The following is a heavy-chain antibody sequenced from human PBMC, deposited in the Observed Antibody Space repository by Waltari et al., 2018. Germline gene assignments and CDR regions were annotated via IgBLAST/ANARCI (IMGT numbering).Heavy chain of an antibody. Sequence: QVQLVESGGDVVHPGRSLRLSCEVSGFIFSNYAMHWVRQAPGKGLEWVSVISFDGHNKFYADSVKGRFTISRDNSKNTLYLQMNSLKADDSGVYYCARDPTYQSFGSYYDYFDYWGRGSLVTVSS. D-gene: IGHD3-10*01. CDR3: ARDPTYQSFGSYYDYFDY. CDR2: ISFDGHNK. V-gene: IGHV3-30*17. CDR1: GFIFSNYA. J-gene: IGHJ4*02.